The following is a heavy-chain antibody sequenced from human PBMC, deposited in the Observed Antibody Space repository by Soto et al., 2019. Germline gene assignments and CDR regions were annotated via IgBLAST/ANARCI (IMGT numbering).Heavy chain of an antibody. CDR1: GGAIYSPSYY. D-gene: IGHD6-6*01. J-gene: IGHJ4*02. V-gene: IGHV4-39*01. CDR2: IYYSGST. CDR3: ARLSGRRYFQY. Sequence: SETLSLTCTVSGGAIYSPSYYWGWIRQTPGKGLEYIGSIYYSGSTFNNPSLGRRVVISLDASKKQVSLNLSSATAADTAVYYCARLSGRRYFQYWGQGARVTVSS.